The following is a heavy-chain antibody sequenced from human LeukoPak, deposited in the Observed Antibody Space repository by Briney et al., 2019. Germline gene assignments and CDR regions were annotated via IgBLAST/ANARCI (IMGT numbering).Heavy chain of an antibody. CDR1: GFTFSSYE. CDR2: ISSSGSTI. J-gene: IGHJ5*02. Sequence: GGSLRLSCAASGFTFSSYEMHWVRQAPGKGLEWVSYISSSGSTIYYADSVKGRFTISRDNAKNSLYLQMNSLRAEDTAVYYCASGNELRFLEWAIWRQYNWFDPWGQGTLVTVSS. V-gene: IGHV3-48*03. CDR3: ASGNELRFLEWAIWRQYNWFDP. D-gene: IGHD3-3*01.